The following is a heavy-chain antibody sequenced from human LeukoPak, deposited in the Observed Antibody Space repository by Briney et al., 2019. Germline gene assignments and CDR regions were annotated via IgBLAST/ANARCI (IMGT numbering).Heavy chain of an antibody. CDR1: GFTVSSNY. V-gene: IGHV3-66*01. CDR3: ARGLGIAAAGITIGYYFDY. CDR2: IYSGGST. D-gene: IGHD6-13*01. J-gene: IGHJ4*02. Sequence: GGSLRLSCAASGFTVSSNYMSWVRQAPGKGLEWVSVIYSGGSTYYADSVKGRFTISRDNSKNTLYLQMNSLRAEDTAVYYCARGLGIAAAGITIGYYFDYWGQGTLVTVSS.